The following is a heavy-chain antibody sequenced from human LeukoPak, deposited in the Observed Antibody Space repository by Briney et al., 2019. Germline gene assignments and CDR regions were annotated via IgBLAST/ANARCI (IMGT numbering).Heavy chain of an antibody. V-gene: IGHV3-21*01. J-gene: IGHJ4*02. CDR2: ISSSSSYI. CDR1: GFTFSSYS. D-gene: IGHD3-22*01. CDR3: TTSDSSGYYYEPWDY. Sequence: GGSLRLSCTASGFTFSSYSMNWVRQAPGKGLEWVSSISSSSSYIYYADSVKGRFTISRDNAKNSLYLQMNSLRAEDTAVYYCTTSDSSGYYYEPWDYWGQGTLVTVSS.